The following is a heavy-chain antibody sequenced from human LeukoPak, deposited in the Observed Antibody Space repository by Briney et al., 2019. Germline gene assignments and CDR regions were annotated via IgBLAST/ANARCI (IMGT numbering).Heavy chain of an antibody. D-gene: IGHD2-15*01. CDR3: ANKYCSGGSCH. V-gene: IGHV3-23*01. J-gene: IGHJ4*02. Sequence: RPGGSLRLSCAASGFTFSSYAMSWVRQAPGKGLEWVSAISGSGGSTYYADPVKGRFTISRDNSKNTLYLQMNSLRAEDTAVYYCANKYCSGGSCHWGQGTLVTVSS. CDR2: ISGSGGST. CDR1: GFTFSSYA.